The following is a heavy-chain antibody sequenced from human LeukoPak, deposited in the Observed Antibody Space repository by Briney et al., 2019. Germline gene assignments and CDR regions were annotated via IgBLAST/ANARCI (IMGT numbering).Heavy chain of an antibody. J-gene: IGHJ4*02. CDR1: GGSISSYY. D-gene: IGHD3-3*01. CDR2: IYYSGST. Sequence: PSETLSLTCTVSGGSISSYYWSWIRQPPGKGLEWIGYIYYSGSTNYNPSLKSRVTISVDTSKNQFSLKLSSVTAADTAVYYCARGSSMSTHDFWSGYYLYYFDYWGQGTLVTVSS. CDR3: ARGSSMSTHDFWSGYYLYYFDY. V-gene: IGHV4-59*01.